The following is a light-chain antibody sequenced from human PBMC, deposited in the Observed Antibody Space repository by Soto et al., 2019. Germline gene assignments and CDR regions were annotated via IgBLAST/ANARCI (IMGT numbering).Light chain of an antibody. CDR3: QQYGGSPPYT. CDR2: VAS. Sequence: EIVLTQSPGTLSLSPGERVTLSCRASQSVSSSYLAWYQQKPAQAPRLLIYVASNRATGIPDRFSGSGSGTDFTLTISRLEPEDFAVYYCQQYGGSPPYTFGQGTTLEIK. CDR1: QSVSSSY. J-gene: IGKJ2*01. V-gene: IGKV3-20*01.